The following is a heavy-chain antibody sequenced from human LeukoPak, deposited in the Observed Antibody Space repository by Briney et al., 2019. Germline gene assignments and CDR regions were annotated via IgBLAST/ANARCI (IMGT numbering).Heavy chain of an antibody. CDR1: GDSVRSSDYY. D-gene: IGHD1-26*01. CDR2: IYYSGVT. Sequence: PSETLSLTCTVSGDSVRSSDYYWAWIRQPPGKGLEWIGSIYYSGVTYYNPSLKSRVTMSVDTSKNQFSVRLSSVTAADTAVFYCARLASIYSGSYYGLKYFDYWGQGTLATVSS. V-gene: IGHV4-39*01. CDR3: ARLASIYSGSYYGLKYFDY. J-gene: IGHJ4*02.